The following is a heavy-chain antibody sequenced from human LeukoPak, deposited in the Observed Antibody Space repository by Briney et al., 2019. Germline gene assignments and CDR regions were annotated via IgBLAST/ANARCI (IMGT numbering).Heavy chain of an antibody. CDR2: ISYDGSNK. CDR1: GFTFSSYA. V-gene: IGHV3-30-3*01. CDR3: ARGRGSSLDY. Sequence: GGSLRLSCAASGFTFSSYAMHWVRQAPGKGLEWVAVISYDGSNKYYADSVKGRFTISRDNSKNTLYLQMNSLRAEDTAVYYCARGRGSSLDYWGRGTLVTVSS. J-gene: IGHJ4*02. D-gene: IGHD6-13*01.